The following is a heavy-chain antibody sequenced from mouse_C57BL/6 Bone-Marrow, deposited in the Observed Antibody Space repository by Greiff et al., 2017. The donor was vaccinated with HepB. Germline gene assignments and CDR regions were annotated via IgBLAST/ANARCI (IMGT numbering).Heavy chain of an antibody. CDR2: ISYDGSN. J-gene: IGHJ2*01. D-gene: IGHD2-14*01. CDR3: ARDRYELAGTGL. CDR1: GYSITSGYY. V-gene: IGHV3-6*01. Sequence: EVQLVESGPGLVKPSQSLSLTCSVTGYSITSGYYWNWIRQFPGNKLEWMGYISYDGSNNYNPSLKNRISITRDTSKNQFFLKLNSVTTEDTATYYCARDRYELAGTGLWGQGTTLTVSS.